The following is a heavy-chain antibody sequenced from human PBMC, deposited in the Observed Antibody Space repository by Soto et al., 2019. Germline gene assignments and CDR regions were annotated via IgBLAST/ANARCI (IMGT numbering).Heavy chain of an antibody. CDR3: ARAGGVVPAAPYYYYYGMDV. D-gene: IGHD2-2*01. CDR2: IYYSGST. J-gene: IGHJ6*02. Sequence: SETLSLTCTVSGGSISSGGYYWSWIRQHPXKGLEWIGYIYYSGSTYYNPSLKSRVTISVDTSKNQFSLKLSSVTAADTAVYYCARAGGVVPAAPYYYYYGMDVWGQGTTVTVSS. V-gene: IGHV4-31*03. CDR1: GGSISSGGYY.